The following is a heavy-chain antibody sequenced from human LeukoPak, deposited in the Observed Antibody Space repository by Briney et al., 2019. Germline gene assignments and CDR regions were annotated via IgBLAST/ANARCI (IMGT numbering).Heavy chain of an antibody. CDR1: GFSFSNHG. J-gene: IGHJ5*02. Sequence: GGSLRLPCAASGFSFSNHGMHWVRQAPGKRLEWVAVIWDDGNNKRYANSVNGRFTISRDNSENTLYLQMDGLTAEDTAMYYCARDSYQDYYGRFDPWGQGTLVIVSS. CDR2: IWDDGNNK. V-gene: IGHV3-33*01. CDR3: ARDSYQDYYGRFDP. D-gene: IGHD3-10*01.